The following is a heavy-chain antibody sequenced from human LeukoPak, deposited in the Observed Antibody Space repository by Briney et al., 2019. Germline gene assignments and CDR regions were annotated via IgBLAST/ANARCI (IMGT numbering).Heavy chain of an antibody. CDR1: GGSFSGYY. Sequence: SETLSLTCAVYGGSFSGYYWSWIRQPPGKGLEWIGEINHSGSTNYNPSLKSRVTISVDTSKNQFSLKLSSVTAADTAVYYCARDEFDSSDLFDYWGQGTLVTVSS. D-gene: IGHD6-19*01. CDR3: ARDEFDSSDLFDY. CDR2: INHSGST. V-gene: IGHV4-34*01. J-gene: IGHJ4*02.